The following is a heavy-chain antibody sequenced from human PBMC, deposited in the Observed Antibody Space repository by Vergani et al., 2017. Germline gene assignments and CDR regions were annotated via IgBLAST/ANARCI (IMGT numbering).Heavy chain of an antibody. J-gene: IGHJ3*01. V-gene: IGHV4-61*02. CDR1: GGSISAGYYF. Sequence: QVQLQASGPGRVPPSQTLSLTCTMSGGSISAGYYFWSWIRQPAGKGLEWLGHISASGNASHSPSLKTRVSMSVDTSKNQFSLTVTSVTAADTAIYFCARRSGGYYSGGKVHPLRTAFDVWGHGTVVTVSS. CDR2: ISASGNA. CDR3: ARRSGGYYSGGKVHPLRTAFDV. D-gene: IGHD2-15*01.